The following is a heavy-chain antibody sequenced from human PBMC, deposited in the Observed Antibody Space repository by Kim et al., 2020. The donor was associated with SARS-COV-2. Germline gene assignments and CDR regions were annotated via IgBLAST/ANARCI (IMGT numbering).Heavy chain of an antibody. D-gene: IGHD2-2*01. CDR3: AKANGYCSSTSCWVYYYYYCMDV. V-gene: IGHV3-23*01. CDR2: ISGSGGST. Sequence: GGSLRLSCAASGFTFSSYAMSWVRQAPGKGLEWVSAISGSGGSTYYADSVKGRFTISRDNSKNTLYLQMNSLRAEDTAVYYCAKANGYCSSTSCWVYYYYYCMDVGGQGTTVTVSS. J-gene: IGHJ6*02. CDR1: GFTFSSYA.